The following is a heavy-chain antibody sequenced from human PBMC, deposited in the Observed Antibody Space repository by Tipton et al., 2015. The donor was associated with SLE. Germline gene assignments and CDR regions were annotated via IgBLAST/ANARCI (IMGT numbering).Heavy chain of an antibody. CDR3: ARDTEVQGSIIRGEFDY. D-gene: IGHD3-10*01. CDR1: GYTFTSYA. CDR2: INAGNGNT. V-gene: IGHV1-3*01. Sequence: QVQLVQSGPEVKKPGASVKVSCKASGYTFTSYAMHWVRQAPGQRLEWMGWINAGNGNTKYSQKFQGRVTITRDTSASTAYMDLSSLRSEDTAVYYCARDTEVQGSIIRGEFDYWGQGTLVTVSS. J-gene: IGHJ4*02.